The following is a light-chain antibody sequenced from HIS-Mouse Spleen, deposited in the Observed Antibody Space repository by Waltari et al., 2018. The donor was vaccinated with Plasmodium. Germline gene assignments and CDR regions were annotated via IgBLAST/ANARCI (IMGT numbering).Light chain of an antibody. Sequence: EIVLTQSPGALSLSPGERATLSCRASQSVSSSYLAWYQQRPGQAPRLLIDGASSRATGIPDRFSGSGSGTDFTLTISRREPEDFAVYYCQQYGSSPQITFGGGTKVEIK. CDR2: GAS. J-gene: IGKJ4*01. V-gene: IGKV3-20*01. CDR3: QQYGSSPQIT. CDR1: QSVSSSY.